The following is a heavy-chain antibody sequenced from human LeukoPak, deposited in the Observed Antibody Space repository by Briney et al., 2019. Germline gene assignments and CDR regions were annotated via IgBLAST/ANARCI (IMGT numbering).Heavy chain of an antibody. V-gene: IGHV5-51*01. J-gene: IGHJ4*02. Sequence: ESLKISCKGSGYSFTSYWIGWVLQMPGKGLEWMGIIYPGDSDIRYSPSFQGQVTISADKSISTAYLQWSSLKASGTAMYYCARQFGGNSEFDYWGQGTLGTVSS. CDR1: GYSFTSYW. CDR2: IYPGDSDI. CDR3: ARQFGGNSEFDY. D-gene: IGHD4-23*01.